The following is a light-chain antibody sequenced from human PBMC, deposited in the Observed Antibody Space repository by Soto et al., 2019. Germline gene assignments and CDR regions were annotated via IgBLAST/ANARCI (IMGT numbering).Light chain of an antibody. Sequence: EIVLTQSRDAVSLSPGERVSLSCRAIRPVVRQYIAWYHQKPGQAPRLLIHDAVSRAAGIPDRFSGSDSASGTDFTLFISRLEPEDCGVFYCQQNGRSPTFGPGTKVDIK. CDR3: QQNGRSPT. V-gene: IGKV3-20*01. CDR1: RPVVRQY. J-gene: IGKJ3*01. CDR2: DAV.